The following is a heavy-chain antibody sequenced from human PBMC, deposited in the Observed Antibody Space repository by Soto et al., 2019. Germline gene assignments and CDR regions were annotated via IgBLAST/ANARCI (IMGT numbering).Heavy chain of an antibody. CDR2: IIPFLGVT. CDR3: ARDWESTVSTWSFGAF. V-gene: IGHV1-69*08. J-gene: IGHJ4*02. D-gene: IGHD3-10*01. Sequence: QVQLVQSGAEVKKPGSSVKVSCKASGGTFSHYTVNWVRQAPGQGLEWMGRIIPFLGVTNYVQKFQARVTLTADTSTTTVYMELSGLRFEDTAVYYCARDWESTVSTWSFGAFWGRGTLVTVSS. CDR1: GGTFSHYT.